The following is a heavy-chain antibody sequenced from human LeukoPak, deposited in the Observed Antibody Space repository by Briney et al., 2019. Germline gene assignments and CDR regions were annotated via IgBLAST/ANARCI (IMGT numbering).Heavy chain of an antibody. CDR2: IWYDENKK. D-gene: IGHD4-17*01. J-gene: IGHJ3*02. CDR3: AKDRSVADYGDYVDAFDI. CDR1: GFTFNSYD. Sequence: GKSLRLSCTASGFTFNSYDMNWVRQAPGKGLEWVARIWYDENKKYYADSVKGRFTISRDNSKNTLYLQMNSLRAEDTAVYYCAKDRSVADYGDYVDAFDIWGQGTMVTVSS. V-gene: IGHV3-33*06.